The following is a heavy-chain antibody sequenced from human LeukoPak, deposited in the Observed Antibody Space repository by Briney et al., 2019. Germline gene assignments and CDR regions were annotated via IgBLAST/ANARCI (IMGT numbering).Heavy chain of an antibody. V-gene: IGHV3-21*01. CDR1: GGSFSGYY. CDR2: ISSSSSYI. Sequence: ETLSLTCAVYGGSFSGYYWSWVRQAPGKGLEWVSSISSSSSYIYYADSVKGRFTISRDNAKNSLYLQMNSLRAEDTAVYYCASVGIAAAGTGWGQGTLVTVSS. CDR3: ASVGIAAAGTG. D-gene: IGHD6-13*01. J-gene: IGHJ4*02.